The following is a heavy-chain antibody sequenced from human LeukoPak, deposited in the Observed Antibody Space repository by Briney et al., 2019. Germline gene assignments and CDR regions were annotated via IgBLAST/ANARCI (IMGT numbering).Heavy chain of an antibody. J-gene: IGHJ4*02. CDR3: VGNGYYALDS. V-gene: IGHV4-61*01. CDR2: IYYSGST. CDR1: GGSVSSGSYY. D-gene: IGHD2/OR15-2a*01. Sequence: SETLSLTCTVSGGSVSSGSYYWSWIRQPPGKGLEWIGYIYYSGSTNYNPSLKSRATISIDKSKNKLSLKLTSVTAADTAVYFCVGNGYYALDSWGQGTLVTVAS.